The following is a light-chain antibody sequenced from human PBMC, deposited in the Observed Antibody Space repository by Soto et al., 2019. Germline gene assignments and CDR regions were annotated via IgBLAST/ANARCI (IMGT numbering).Light chain of an antibody. Sequence: QSALTQPASVSGSPGQSITISCTGTSSDVGGYKYVSWYQHHPGKAPKLMIFEVSNRPSGVSNRFSGSKSGNTASLTISGLQAEDEADYYCSSYTRSSTHHLVFGGGTKLTVL. CDR3: SSYTRSSTHHLV. V-gene: IGLV2-14*01. CDR1: SSDVGGYKY. J-gene: IGLJ2*01. CDR2: EVS.